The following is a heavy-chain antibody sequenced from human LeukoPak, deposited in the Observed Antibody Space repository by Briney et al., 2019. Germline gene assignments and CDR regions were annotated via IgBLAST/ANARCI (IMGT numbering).Heavy chain of an antibody. CDR1: GGSISSGGYY. V-gene: IGHV4-31*03. CDR2: IYYSGST. Sequence: SQTLSLTCTVSGGSISSGGYYWSWIRQHPGKGLEWIGYIYYSGSTYYNPSLKSRVTISVDTSKNQFSLKLSSVTAADTAVYYCARGKSVEYCSSTSCHLYFYYGMDVWGQGTTVTVSS. D-gene: IGHD2-2*01. J-gene: IGHJ6*02. CDR3: ARGKSVEYCSSTSCHLYFYYGMDV.